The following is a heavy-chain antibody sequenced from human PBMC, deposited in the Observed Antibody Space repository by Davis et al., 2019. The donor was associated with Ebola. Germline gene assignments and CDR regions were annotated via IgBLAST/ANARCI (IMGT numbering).Heavy chain of an antibody. CDR1: GGSFSGYY. CDR2: IYYSGIT. J-gene: IGHJ1*01. V-gene: IGHV4-34*01. Sequence: MPGGSLRLSCAVYGGSFSGYYWSWIRQPPRKGLEWIGSIYYSGITYYNPSLKSRVTISVDTSKNQFSLELSSVTAADTAVYYCAKGGASGWYGFFQYWGLGTLVTVSS. D-gene: IGHD6-19*01. CDR3: AKGGASGWYGFFQY.